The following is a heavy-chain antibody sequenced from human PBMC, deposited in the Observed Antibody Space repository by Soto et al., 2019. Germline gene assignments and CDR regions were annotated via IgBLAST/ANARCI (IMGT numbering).Heavy chain of an antibody. D-gene: IGHD5-18*01. J-gene: IGHJ6*02. V-gene: IGHV4-59*08. CDR1: GGSISSYY. CDR2: IYYSGST. Sequence: QVQLQESGPGLVKPSETLSLTCTVPGGSISSYYWSWIRQPPVKGLEWIGYIYYSGSTNYNPSLKSRVTISVDTSKNQFSLKLSSVTAADTAVYYCAGQYSFGSYGMDVWGQGTTVTVSS. CDR3: AGQYSFGSYGMDV.